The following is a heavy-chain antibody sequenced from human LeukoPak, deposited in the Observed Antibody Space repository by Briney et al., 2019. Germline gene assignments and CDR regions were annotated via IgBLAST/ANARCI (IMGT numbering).Heavy chain of an antibody. Sequence: SETLSLTCTVSGGSISSYYWSWIRQPPGKGLEWIGYIYYSGSTNYNPSLKSRVTISVDTSKNQFSLKLSSVTAADTAVYYCWREKSTSAFDIWGQGTMVTVSS. CDR3: WREKSTSAFDI. V-gene: IGHV4-59*01. J-gene: IGHJ3*02. CDR1: GGSISSYY. CDR2: IYYSGST.